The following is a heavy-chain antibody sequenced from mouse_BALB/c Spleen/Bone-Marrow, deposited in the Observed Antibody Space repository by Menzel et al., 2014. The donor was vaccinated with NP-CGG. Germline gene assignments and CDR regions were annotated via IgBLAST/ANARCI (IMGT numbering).Heavy chain of an antibody. CDR2: IWPGGST. J-gene: IGHJ4*01. Sequence: VQLQQSGPGLVAPSQSLSITCTVSGFSLTSYGVHWVRQSPGKGLEWLGVIWPGGSTNYNSALMSRLTISKDNSKSQVFVKMNSLQTDDTAIYYCARDRGGNYGYAMDYWGQGTSVTVSS. V-gene: IGHV2-9*02. CDR1: GFSLTSYG. CDR3: ARDRGGNYGYAMDY. D-gene: IGHD2-1*01.